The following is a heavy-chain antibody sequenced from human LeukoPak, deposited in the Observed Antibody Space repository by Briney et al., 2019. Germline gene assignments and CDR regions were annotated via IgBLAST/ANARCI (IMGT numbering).Heavy chain of an antibody. CDR3: QRETDAFHI. CDR1: GFTFSSYA. CDR2: ISGSGGST. V-gene: IGHV3-23*01. J-gene: IGHJ3*02. D-gene: IGHD1-26*01. Sequence: GGSLRLSCAASGFTFSSYAMSWVRQAPGKGLEWVSVISGSGGSTYYADSVKGRSTISRDNSKNTLYLQMNSLRAEDTAVYYCQRETDAFHIWGQGTMVTVSS.